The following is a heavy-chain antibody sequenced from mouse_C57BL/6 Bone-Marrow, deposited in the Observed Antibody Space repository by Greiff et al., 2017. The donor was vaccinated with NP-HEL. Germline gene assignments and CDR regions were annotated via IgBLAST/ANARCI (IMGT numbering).Heavy chain of an antibody. D-gene: IGHD2-4*01. CDR3: ARGDYDYDRFAY. V-gene: IGHV1-47*01. J-gene: IGHJ3*01. CDR1: GYTFTTYP. CDR2: FHPYNDDT. Sequence: QVQLKESGAELVKPGASVKMSCKASGYTFTTYPIEWMKQNHGKSLEWIGNFHPYNDDTKYNEKFKGKATLTVEKSSSTVYLELSRLTSDDSAVYYCARGDYDYDRFAYWGQGTLVTVSA.